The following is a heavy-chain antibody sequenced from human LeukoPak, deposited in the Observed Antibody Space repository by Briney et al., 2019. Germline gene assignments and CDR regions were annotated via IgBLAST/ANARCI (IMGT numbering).Heavy chain of an antibody. V-gene: IGHV3-30-3*02. CDR1: GFTFSSYA. Sequence: PGGSLRLSCAASGFTFSSYAMHWVRQAPGKGLEWVAVISYDGSNKYYADSVKGRLTISRDNSKSTLFLQMNSLRVEDTAIYYCVKGGTDYDFWNDSSYSYYFDFWGQGTLVTVSS. D-gene: IGHD3-3*01. CDR2: ISYDGSNK. J-gene: IGHJ4*02. CDR3: VKGGTDYDFWNDSSYSYYFDF.